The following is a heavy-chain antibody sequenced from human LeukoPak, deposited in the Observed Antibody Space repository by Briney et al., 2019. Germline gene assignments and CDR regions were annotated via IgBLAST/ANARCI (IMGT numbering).Heavy chain of an antibody. D-gene: IGHD3-22*01. V-gene: IGHV3-23*01. CDR2: ISGSGGST. CDR1: GFTFSSYA. CDR3: AKDRPNYYADNGHYYRRNGGY. Sequence: GGSLRFSCAASGFTFSSYAMSWVRQAPGKGLEWVSAISGSGGSTYYADSVKGRFTISRDNSKNTLYLQMNSLRAEDTAVYYCAKDRPNYYADNGHYYRRNGGYWGQGTLATVSS. J-gene: IGHJ4*02.